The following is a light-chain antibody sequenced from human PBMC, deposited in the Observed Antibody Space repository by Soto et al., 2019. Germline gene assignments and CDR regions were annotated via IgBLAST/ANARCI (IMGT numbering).Light chain of an antibody. Sequence: IQITQSASSLSASIGERVIITCRASETISRYLNWYQSKPGKAPRLLISAASSLQSGVPSRFSGSYSGTDFTLTISSLQPEDFATYFCQQSYSNPLTFGGGTKVDIK. V-gene: IGKV1-39*01. CDR3: QQSYSNPLT. CDR2: AAS. CDR1: ETISRY. J-gene: IGKJ4*01.